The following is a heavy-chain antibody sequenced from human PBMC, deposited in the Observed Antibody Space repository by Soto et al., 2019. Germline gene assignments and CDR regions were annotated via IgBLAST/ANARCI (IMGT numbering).Heavy chain of an antibody. J-gene: IGHJ4*02. D-gene: IGHD2-2*01. CDR2: IWYDGSNK. V-gene: IGHV3-33*01. CDR3: ATDIVLVPAAMGGAY. CDR1: GFTFSSYG. Sequence: QVQLVESGGGVVQPGRSLRLSCAASGFTFSSYGMHWVRQAPGKGLEWVAVIWYDGSNKYYADSVKGRFTISRDNSKNTLYLQMNSLRAEDKAVYYCATDIVLVPAAMGGAYWGQGTLVTVSS.